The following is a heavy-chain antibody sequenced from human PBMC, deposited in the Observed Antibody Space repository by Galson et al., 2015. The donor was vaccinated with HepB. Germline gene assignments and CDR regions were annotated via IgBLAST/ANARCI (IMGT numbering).Heavy chain of an antibody. CDR1: GFSLSDNGVC. CDR3: ARSCYDNSGYYMPFDY. Sequence: PALVKPTQTLTLTCTFSGFSLSDNGVCVSWIRQPPGKALEWLALIDWEEDTYYSPSLRASLTISKDTSENQVVLTMGTMDPVDTATYYCARSCYDNSGYYMPFDYWGQGTLVTVSS. CDR2: IDWEEDT. V-gene: IGHV2-70*01. D-gene: IGHD3-22*01. J-gene: IGHJ4*02.